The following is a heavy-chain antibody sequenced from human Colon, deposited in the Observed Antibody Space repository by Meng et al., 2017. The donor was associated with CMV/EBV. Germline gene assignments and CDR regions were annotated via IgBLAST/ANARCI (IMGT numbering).Heavy chain of an antibody. CDR2: IKQDGSEK. V-gene: IGHV3-7*01. D-gene: IGHD2-2*01. CDR1: GFSVSLNH. J-gene: IGHJ2*01. CDR3: ARDSSKAYWYFDL. Sequence: GESLKISCAASGFSVSLNHMNWVRQAPGKGLEWVANIKQDGSEKYYVDSVKGRFTISRDNAKNSLYLQMNSLRAEDTAVYYCARDSSKAYWYFDLWGRGTLVTVSS.